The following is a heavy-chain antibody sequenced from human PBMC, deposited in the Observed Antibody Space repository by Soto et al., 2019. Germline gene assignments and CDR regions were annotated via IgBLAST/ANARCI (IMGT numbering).Heavy chain of an antibody. V-gene: IGHV3-30*18. D-gene: IGHD2-21*02. CDR2: ISNDASNK. J-gene: IGHJ6*02. Sequence: QVQLVESGGGVVQHGTSLRLSCAASGFTFRSYGMHWVRPAPGTGLEWLAVISNDASNKYLADSVKGRLALSRDNSRNTLYLQIISLRVEDTAVYYCGKETLGCSGGDCSLYYYYGMDVWGQGTTVTVSS. CDR1: GFTFRSYG. CDR3: GKETLGCSGGDCSLYYYYGMDV.